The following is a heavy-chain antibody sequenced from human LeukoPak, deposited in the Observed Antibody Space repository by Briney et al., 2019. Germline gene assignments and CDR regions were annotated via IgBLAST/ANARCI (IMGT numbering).Heavy chain of an antibody. CDR2: ISGSGGST. D-gene: IGHD6-6*01. J-gene: IGHJ4*02. Sequence: GGSLRLSCAASGFTFSSYAMSWVRQAPGKGLEWVSAISGSGGSTYYADSVKGRFTISRDNSKNTLYLQMNSLRAEDTAVYYCAKDMASSIAARMKAGGGFDYWGQGTLVTVSS. CDR3: AKDMASSIAARMKAGGGFDY. CDR1: GFTFSSYA. V-gene: IGHV3-23*01.